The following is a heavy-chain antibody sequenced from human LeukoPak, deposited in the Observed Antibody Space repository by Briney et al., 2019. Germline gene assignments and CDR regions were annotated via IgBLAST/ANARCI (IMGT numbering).Heavy chain of an antibody. CDR2: ISGRSSHI. Sequence: GGSLRLSCSASGFSFSNYDMNWVRQAPGKGLEWVSAISGRSSHIYYGESVKGRFTISRDNAKNSLYLQMDSLGVEDTAVYYCGRAFPPLRTSSAGDLWGQGTLVIVSS. V-gene: IGHV3-21*01. CDR3: GRAFPPLRTSSAGDL. CDR1: GFSFSNYD. D-gene: IGHD3-16*01. J-gene: IGHJ1*01.